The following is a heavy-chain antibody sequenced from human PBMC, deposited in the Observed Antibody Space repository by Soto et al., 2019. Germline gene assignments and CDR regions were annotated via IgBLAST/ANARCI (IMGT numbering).Heavy chain of an antibody. CDR3: TTDPRVSLTYGNFDY. J-gene: IGHJ4*02. D-gene: IGHD1-20*01. Sequence: GGSLRLSCAASGFTFSNAWMNWVRQAPGKGLEWVGRIKSKTDGGTTDYAATAKGRFTISREDSKNTLYLQMNSLKTEDTAVYYCTTDPRVSLTYGNFDYWGQGTLVTVSS. CDR2: IKSKTDGGTT. CDR1: GFTFSNAW. V-gene: IGHV3-15*07.